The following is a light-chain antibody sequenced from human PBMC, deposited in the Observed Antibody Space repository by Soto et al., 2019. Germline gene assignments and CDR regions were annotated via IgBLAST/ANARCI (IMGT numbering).Light chain of an antibody. CDR1: QSVTTN. V-gene: IGKV3-15*01. CDR2: GAS. CDR3: QQYNSWPPNT. Sequence: EVVMTQSPGTLSVSPGERATLSCRASQSVTTNLAWYQQKPGQAPRLLIYGASTRATGIPARFSGSGSGTEFTLTISSLQSEDFAVYYCQQYNSWPPNTFGQGTKLEIK. J-gene: IGKJ2*01.